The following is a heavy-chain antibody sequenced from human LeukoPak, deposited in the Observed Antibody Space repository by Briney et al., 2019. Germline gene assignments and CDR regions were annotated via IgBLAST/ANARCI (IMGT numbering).Heavy chain of an antibody. CDR2: INPSGGGT. Sequence: ASVKVSCKASGYSLTTYYMHWVRQAPGQGLEWMAIINPSGGGTKYAQKFQGRVTMTRDTPTNTVYMELSSLRTEDTAVYYCARSITMVRGVGYFDYWGQGTLVTVSS. CDR3: ARSITMVRGVGYFDY. CDR1: GYSLTTYY. V-gene: IGHV1-46*01. D-gene: IGHD3-10*01. J-gene: IGHJ4*02.